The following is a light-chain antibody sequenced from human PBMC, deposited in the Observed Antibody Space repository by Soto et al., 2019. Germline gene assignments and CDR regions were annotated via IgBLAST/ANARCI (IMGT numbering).Light chain of an antibody. V-gene: IGKV2-24*01. CDR2: KIS. CDR1: QSLVYSDGNTY. Sequence: DLVLTQAPLSSPVTLGQPASISCRSSQSLVYSDGNTYLSWLHQRPGQPPRLLIFKISIRVPGVPDRFSGTGAGTDFTLKIGRVEAEDVGIYYCMQATQFPWTFGQGTKVEI. CDR3: MQATQFPWT. J-gene: IGKJ1*01.